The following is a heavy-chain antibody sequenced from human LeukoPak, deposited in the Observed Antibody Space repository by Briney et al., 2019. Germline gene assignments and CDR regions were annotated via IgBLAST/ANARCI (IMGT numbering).Heavy chain of an antibody. Sequence: MSSETLSLTCAVYGGSFSGYYWSWIRQPPGKGLEWIGEINHSGSTNYNPSLKSRVTISVDTSKNQFSLKLSSVTAADTAVYYCARRCRLRNFIAAAYYFDYWGQGALVTVSS. CDR1: GGSFSGYY. V-gene: IGHV4-34*01. CDR2: INHSGST. D-gene: IGHD6-13*01. J-gene: IGHJ4*02. CDR3: ARRCRLRNFIAAAYYFDY.